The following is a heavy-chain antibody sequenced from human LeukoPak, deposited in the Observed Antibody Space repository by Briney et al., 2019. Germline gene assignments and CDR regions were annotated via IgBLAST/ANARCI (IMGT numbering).Heavy chain of an antibody. Sequence: SETLSLTCAVYGGSFSDYSWSWIRQSPGKGLEWIGEIKSTGTTNWIGETKHSESTNYNPSLKSRVTISADTSKNQFSLKLTSVTAADTAVYYCARVIGSDTRDYYSGYWGQGTPVTVYS. CDR1: GGSFSDYS. V-gene: IGHV4-34*01. J-gene: IGHJ4*02. D-gene: IGHD3-22*01. CDR2: TKHSEST. CDR3: ARVIGSDTRDYYSGY.